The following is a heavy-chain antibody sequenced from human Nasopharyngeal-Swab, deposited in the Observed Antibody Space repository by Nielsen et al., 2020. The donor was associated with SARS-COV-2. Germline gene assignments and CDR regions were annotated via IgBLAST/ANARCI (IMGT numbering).Heavy chain of an antibody. V-gene: IGHV3-13*04. CDR3: ARALAPYSGYDYDYYYGMDV. CDR1: GFTFSSYD. D-gene: IGHD5-12*01. CDR2: IGTAGVT. J-gene: IGHJ6*02. Sequence: GESLKISCAASGFTFSSYDMHWVRQATGKGLEWVSAIGTAGVTYYPGSVKGRFTISRENAKNPLYLQMNSLRAGDTAVYYCARALAPYSGYDYDYYYGMDVWGQGTTVTVSS.